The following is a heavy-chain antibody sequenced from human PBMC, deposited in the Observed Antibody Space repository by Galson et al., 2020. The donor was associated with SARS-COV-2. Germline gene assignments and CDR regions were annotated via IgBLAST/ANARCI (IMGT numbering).Heavy chain of an antibody. CDR2: ISTSSSYT. V-gene: IGHV3-21*01. CDR1: GFPFSTYR. D-gene: IGHD5-18*01. Sequence: AGFLRLSCAVSGFPFSTYRMHWVRLAPGKGLEWVSSISTSSSYTYYVDSVKVRFSISRDNPRNSLSLQMNSLRAEDTAVYYCARDEGIRGYNYGRLYYGMDVWGQGTTVTVSS. J-gene: IGHJ6*02. CDR3: ARDEGIRGYNYGRLYYGMDV.